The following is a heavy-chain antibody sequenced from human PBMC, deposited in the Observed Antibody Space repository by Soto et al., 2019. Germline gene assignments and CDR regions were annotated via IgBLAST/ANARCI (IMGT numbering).Heavy chain of an antibody. CDR1: GGSISSGGYS. CDR2: FYHGST. V-gene: IGHV4-30-2*01. Sequence: QLQLQESGSGLVKPSQTLSLTCTVSGGSISSGGYSWSWIRQPPGKGLEWIGYFYHGSTYYNPSLKSRVTISVDRSKNQFSLKLSSVTAADTAVYYCARITYCGGDCYRGFDPWGQGTLVTVSS. D-gene: IGHD2-21*02. CDR3: ARITYCGGDCYRGFDP. J-gene: IGHJ5*02.